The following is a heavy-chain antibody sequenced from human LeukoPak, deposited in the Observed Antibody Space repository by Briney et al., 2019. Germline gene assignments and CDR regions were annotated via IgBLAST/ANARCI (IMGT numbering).Heavy chain of an antibody. Sequence: PGRSLRLSCAASGFTFSSYGMHWVRQAPGKGLEWVAVIWYDGSNKYYADSVKGRFTISRDNSKNTLYLQMNSLRAEDTAVYYCARGPGDYDFWSGYYYFDYWGQGTLVTVSS. CDR2: IWYDGSNK. CDR3: ARGPGDYDFWSGYYYFDY. D-gene: IGHD3-3*01. J-gene: IGHJ4*02. CDR1: GFTFSSYG. V-gene: IGHV3-33*01.